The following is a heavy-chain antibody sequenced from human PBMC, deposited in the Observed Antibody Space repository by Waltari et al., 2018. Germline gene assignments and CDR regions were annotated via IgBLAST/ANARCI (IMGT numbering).Heavy chain of an antibody. D-gene: IGHD3-22*01. V-gene: IGHV3-33*01. CDR1: GFTFGSQG. J-gene: IGHJ4*02. CDR2: IWYDGSKE. CDR3: AREPHYYDSPYFDY. Sequence: VQLGESGGGEVQPGRSLRLLCEASGFTFGSQGVHWVRQGPNKGLEWVASIWYDGSKEYYADSVKGRFTISRDNSKNTLYLQMNSLRVEDTAMYYCAREPHYYDSPYFDYWGQGTLVTVSS.